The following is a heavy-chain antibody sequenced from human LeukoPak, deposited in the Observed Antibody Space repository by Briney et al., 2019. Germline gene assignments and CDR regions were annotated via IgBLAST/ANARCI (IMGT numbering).Heavy chain of an antibody. Sequence: GGSLRLSCAASGFTFSSYGMHWVRQAPGKGLEWVAVISYAGTNKYYADSVKGRFTISRDNSKNTLYVQMNSLRAEDTAVYYCARDPSYDYGGLGFDYWGQGTLVTVSS. CDR3: ARDPSYDYGGLGFDY. J-gene: IGHJ4*02. CDR2: ISYAGTNK. V-gene: IGHV3-30*19. CDR1: GFTFSSYG. D-gene: IGHD4-23*01.